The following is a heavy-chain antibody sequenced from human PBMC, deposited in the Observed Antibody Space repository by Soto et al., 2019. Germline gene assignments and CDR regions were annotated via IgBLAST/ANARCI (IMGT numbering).Heavy chain of an antibody. CDR2: ISSSSSTI. J-gene: IGHJ4*02. CDR1: GFTFSSYS. Sequence: PGGSLRLSCAASGFTFSSYSMNWVRQAPGKGLEWVSYISSSSSTIYYADSVKGRFTISRDNAKNSLYLQMNSLRDEDTAVYYCARELAVAGTNYFDYWGQGTLVTVSS. CDR3: ARELAVAGTNYFDY. V-gene: IGHV3-48*02. D-gene: IGHD6-19*01.